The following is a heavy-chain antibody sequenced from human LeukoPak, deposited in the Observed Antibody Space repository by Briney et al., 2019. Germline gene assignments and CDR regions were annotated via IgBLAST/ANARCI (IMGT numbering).Heavy chain of an antibody. J-gene: IGHJ4*02. CDR3: ARVGPLLGNWAFDY. Sequence: PGGSLRLSCAASGFTFSSYAMHWVRQAPGKGLEWVAVISYDGSNKYYADSVKGRFTISRDNSKNTLYLQMNSLRAEDTAVYYCARVGPLLGNWAFDYWGQGTLVTVSS. CDR2: ISYDGSNK. V-gene: IGHV3-30-3*01. D-gene: IGHD7-27*01. CDR1: GFTFSSYA.